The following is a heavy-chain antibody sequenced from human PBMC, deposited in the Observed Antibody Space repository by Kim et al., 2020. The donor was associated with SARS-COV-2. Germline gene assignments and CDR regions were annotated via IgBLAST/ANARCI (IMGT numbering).Heavy chain of an antibody. CDR3: ARDFANYYGMDV. Sequence: GGSLRLSCAASGFTFSSYEMNWVRQAPGKGLEWVSYISSSGSTIYYADSVKGRFTISRDNAKNSLYLQMNSLRAEDTAVYYCARDFANYYGMDVWGQGTTVTVSS. CDR2: ISSSGSTI. J-gene: IGHJ6*02. CDR1: GFTFSSYE. V-gene: IGHV3-48*03. D-gene: IGHD2-8*01.